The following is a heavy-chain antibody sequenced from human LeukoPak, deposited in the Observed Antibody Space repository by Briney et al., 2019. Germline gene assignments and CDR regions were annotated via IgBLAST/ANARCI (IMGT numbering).Heavy chain of an antibody. J-gene: IGHJ6*04. Sequence: GGSLRLSCVSSGFTFSNYWMKWVRQAPGKGLEWVASINEDGSGKFSVGSVKDRITISRDNTKNSLDLQINSLTVEDTAIYYCARDDGDVWGTGTTVTVSS. V-gene: IGHV3-7*01. CDR3: ARDDGDV. CDR1: GFTFSNYW. CDR2: INEDGSGK.